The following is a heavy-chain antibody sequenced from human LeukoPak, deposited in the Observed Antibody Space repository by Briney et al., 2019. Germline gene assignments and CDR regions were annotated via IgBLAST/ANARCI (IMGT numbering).Heavy chain of an antibody. Sequence: GGSLRLSCLASGYTFSSYSINWVRQAPGKGLEWVSSISVRSNYIYYADSVRGRFRISRDDARDSLYLQMNSLRAEDTAVYYCVRLRRNSDTSGFYYYYDFWAQGTLVTVSS. CDR1: GYTFSSYS. D-gene: IGHD3-22*01. J-gene: IGHJ4*02. CDR3: VRLRRNSDTSGFYYYYDF. V-gene: IGHV3-21*01. CDR2: ISVRSNYI.